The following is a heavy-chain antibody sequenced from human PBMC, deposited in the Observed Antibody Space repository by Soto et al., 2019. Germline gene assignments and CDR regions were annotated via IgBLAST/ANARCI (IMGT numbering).Heavy chain of an antibody. CDR3: ARGVRRSSSWNLEP. V-gene: IGHV6-1*01. J-gene: IGHJ5*02. Sequence: SETLSLTCAISGDSVSSNSAAWNWIRQSPSRGLEWLGRTYYRSKWYNDYAVSVKSRITINPDTSKNQFSLQLNSVTPEDTAVYYCARGVRRSSSWNLEPWGQGTLVTVSS. CDR1: GDSVSSNSAA. D-gene: IGHD6-13*01. CDR2: TYYRSKWYN.